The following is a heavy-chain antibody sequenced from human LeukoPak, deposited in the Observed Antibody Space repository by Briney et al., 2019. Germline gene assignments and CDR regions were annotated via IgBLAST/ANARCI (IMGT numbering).Heavy chain of an antibody. V-gene: IGHV1-69*05. CDR2: IIPIFGTA. CDR3: AREPYNWSDGEYFQH. Sequence: SVKVSCKASGGTFSSYAISWVRQAPGQGLEWMGGIIPIFGTANYAQKFQGRVAITTDESTSTAYMELSSLRSEDTAVYYCAREPYNWSDGEYFQHWGQGTLVTVSS. CDR1: GGTFSSYA. J-gene: IGHJ1*01. D-gene: IGHD1-1*01.